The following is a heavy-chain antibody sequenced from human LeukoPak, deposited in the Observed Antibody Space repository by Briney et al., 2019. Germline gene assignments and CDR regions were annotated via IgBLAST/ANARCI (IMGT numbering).Heavy chain of an antibody. CDR1: GFTFDDYV. J-gene: IGHJ4*02. D-gene: IGHD2-15*01. CDR2: ISWNSGSI. CDR3: AKDLGGRDF. Sequence: GRSLRLSCAASGFTFDDYVMHWVRQAPGKGLEWVSGISWNSGSIGYADSVKGRFTISRDNAKNSLYLQMNSLRAEDTALYYCAKDLGGRDFWGQGTLVTVSS. V-gene: IGHV3-9*01.